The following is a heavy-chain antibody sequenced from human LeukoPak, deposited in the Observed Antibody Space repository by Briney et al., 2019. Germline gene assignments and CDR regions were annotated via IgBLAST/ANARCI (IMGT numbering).Heavy chain of an antibody. D-gene: IGHD3-10*01. Sequence: GGSLRLSCAASGFTFSSYAMGWVRQAPGKGLEWVSAISGSGGSTYYADSVKGRFTISRDNSKNTLFLQMNSLRADDTAVFHCGKAGSATMARGIYYPGDFWGQGTLVTVSS. J-gene: IGHJ4*02. CDR2: ISGSGGST. V-gene: IGHV3-23*01. CDR1: GFTFSSYA. CDR3: GKAGSATMARGIYYPGDF.